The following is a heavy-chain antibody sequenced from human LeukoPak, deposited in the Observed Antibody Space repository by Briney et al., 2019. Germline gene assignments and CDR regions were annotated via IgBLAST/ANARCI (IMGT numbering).Heavy chain of an antibody. Sequence: PGGSLRLSCAASGFTFSTDVMSWVRQAPGKGLECVSAISGSGGNTYYADSVKGRFTISGDNSKNMLYLQMNSLRAEDTAVYYCAKVSGRIQIWPQPFGDGMDVWGQGTTVTVSS. CDR1: GFTFSTDV. CDR2: ISGSGGNT. V-gene: IGHV3-23*01. J-gene: IGHJ6*02. CDR3: AKVSGRIQIWPQPFGDGMDV. D-gene: IGHD3-10*01.